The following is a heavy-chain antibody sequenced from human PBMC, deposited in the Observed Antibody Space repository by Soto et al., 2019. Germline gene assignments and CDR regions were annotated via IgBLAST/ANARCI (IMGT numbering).Heavy chain of an antibody. Sequence: QVQLVESGGRVVQPGGSLRLSCAASGFTFSNFAMHWVRQAPGKGLEWVAVMSVDGSNKFHADSVTGRFTISRDNSKNTLYLQMTSLKTDDTAVYFCATYFDDKTGLYYFGMDVWGQGTKVTVSS. CDR2: MSVDGSNK. J-gene: IGHJ6*02. V-gene: IGHV3-30-3*01. D-gene: IGHD3-22*01. CDR1: GFTFSNFA. CDR3: ATYFDDKTGLYYFGMDV.